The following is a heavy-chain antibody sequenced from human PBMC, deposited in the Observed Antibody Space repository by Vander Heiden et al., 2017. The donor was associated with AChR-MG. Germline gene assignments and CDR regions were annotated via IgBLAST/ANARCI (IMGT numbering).Heavy chain of an antibody. J-gene: IGHJ6*02. V-gene: IGHV3-21*01. D-gene: IGHD2-2*01. CDR1: GFTFSSYS. Sequence: EVQLVESGGGLVKPGGSLRLSCAASGFTFSSYSMNWVRQAPGKGLEWVSSISSSSSYIYYADSVKCRFTISRDNAKNSLYLQMNSLRAEDTAVYYCARDGPPTVVYYYYGMDVWGQGTTVTVSS. CDR3: ARDGPPTVVYYYYGMDV. CDR2: ISSSSSYI.